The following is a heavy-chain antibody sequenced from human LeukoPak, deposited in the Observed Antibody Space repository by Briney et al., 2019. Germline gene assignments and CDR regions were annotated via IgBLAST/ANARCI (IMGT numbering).Heavy chain of an antibody. CDR1: GYSFTSYW. D-gene: IGHD3-3*01. Sequence: GESLKISCKGSGYSFTSYWIGWVRQMPGEGLEWMGIIYPGDSDTRYSPSFQGQVTISADKSISTAYLQWSSLKASDTAMYYCARQVYDFWSGYPYEYYFDYWGQGTLVTVSS. V-gene: IGHV5-51*01. J-gene: IGHJ4*02. CDR3: ARQVYDFWSGYPYEYYFDY. CDR2: IYPGDSDT.